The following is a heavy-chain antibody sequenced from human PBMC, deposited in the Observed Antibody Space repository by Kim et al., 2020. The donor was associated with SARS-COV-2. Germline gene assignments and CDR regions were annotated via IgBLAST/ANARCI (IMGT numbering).Heavy chain of an antibody. CDR1: GFPFGTFT. Sequence: GGSLRLSCAASGFPFGTFTMSWVRQAPGKGLESVSSIAPGGSSTYYADSVKGRFTNSRDNSKSTLFLQLNSLRVEDTAVYYCAKDRDSSSWYGYFQ. CDR2: IAPGGSST. V-gene: IGHV3-23*01. CDR3: AKDRDSSSWYGYFQ. J-gene: IGHJ1*01. D-gene: IGHD6-13*01.